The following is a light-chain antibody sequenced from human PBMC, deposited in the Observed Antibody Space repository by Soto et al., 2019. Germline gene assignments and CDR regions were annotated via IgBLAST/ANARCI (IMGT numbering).Light chain of an antibody. CDR1: QSINTW. CDR3: QQYDTYSWT. J-gene: IGKJ1*01. CDR2: KAS. Sequence: DIQMTQSPSTLSASVGDRVTITCRASQSINTWLAWYQQKPGKAPNLLIYKASSLESGVPSRFSGSGSGTEFTLTISGLQPDDFATYYCQQYDTYSWTFGQGTKGEIK. V-gene: IGKV1-5*03.